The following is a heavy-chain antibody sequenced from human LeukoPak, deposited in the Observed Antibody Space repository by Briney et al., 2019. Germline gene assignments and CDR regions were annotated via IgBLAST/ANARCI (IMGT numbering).Heavy chain of an antibody. CDR1: GGSISSSSYY. V-gene: IGHV4-39*02. J-gene: IGHJ4*02. D-gene: IGHD6-19*01. CDR2: IYYSGST. Sequence: SETLSLTCTVSGGSISSSSYYWGWIRQPPGKGLEWIGSIYYSGSTYYNPSLKSRVTISVDTSKNQVSLKLSSVTAADTAVYYCARERYSSGSDGFDYWGQGTLVTVSS. CDR3: ARERYSSGSDGFDY.